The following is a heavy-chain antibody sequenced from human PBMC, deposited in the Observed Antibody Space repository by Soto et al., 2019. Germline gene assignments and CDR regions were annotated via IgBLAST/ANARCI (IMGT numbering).Heavy chain of an antibody. CDR2: IKRKIDGETT. CDR3: VTDRGGRMDV. V-gene: IGHV3-15*01. D-gene: IGHD3-10*01. Sequence: EVQLVESGGGMVMPGGSLRLSCAASGFTFSDAWMTWIRTAPGKGLQCVGRIKRKIDGETTDYAAPVKGRFTISRDDSKNTLYLQMNSLKVEDTAMYYCVTDRGGRMDVWGQGTTVTVSS. CDR1: GFTFSDAW. J-gene: IGHJ6*01.